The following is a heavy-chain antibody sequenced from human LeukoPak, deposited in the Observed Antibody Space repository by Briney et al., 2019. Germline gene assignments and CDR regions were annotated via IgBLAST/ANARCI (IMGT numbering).Heavy chain of an antibody. J-gene: IGHJ4*02. D-gene: IGHD4-23*01. CDR2: ISSSSSYI. CDR1: GFTFSSYS. CDR3: AKDTGRDYGGNSNYFDY. Sequence: GGSLRLSCAASGFTFSSYSMNWVRQAPGKGLEWVSYISSSSSYIYYADSVKGRFTISRDNAKNSLYLQMNSLRAEDTAVYYCAKDTGRDYGGNSNYFDYWGQGTLVTVSS. V-gene: IGHV3-21*06.